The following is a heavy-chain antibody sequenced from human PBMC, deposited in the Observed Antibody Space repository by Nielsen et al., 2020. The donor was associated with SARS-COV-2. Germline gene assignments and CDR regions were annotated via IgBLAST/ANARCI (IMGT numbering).Heavy chain of an antibody. CDR3: ARDGRIGYGVYLDY. D-gene: IGHD5-12*01. V-gene: IGHV3-21*04. CDR1: GFTFSIYS. CDR2: LSSSSSYI. Sequence: GESLKISCAASGFTFSIYSMNWVRQAPGKGLEWVSSLSSSSSYIYYADSVKGRFTISRDNSKNTLYLQMNGLRAEDTATYYCARDGRIGYGVYLDYWGQGTPVTVSS. J-gene: IGHJ4*02.